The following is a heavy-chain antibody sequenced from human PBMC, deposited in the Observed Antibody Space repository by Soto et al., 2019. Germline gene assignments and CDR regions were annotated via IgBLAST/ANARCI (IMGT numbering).Heavy chain of an antibody. Sequence: QLVESGGGLVQPGGSLRLSCAASGFTVSSNYMSWVHQAPGKGLEWVSVIYSGGSTYYADSVKGRFTISRDNSKNTLYLQMNSLRAEDTAVYYCARGAGTMVRGVIDYWGQGTLVTVSS. J-gene: IGHJ4*02. V-gene: IGHV3-66*01. CDR3: ARGAGTMVRGVIDY. CDR2: IYSGGST. D-gene: IGHD3-10*01. CDR1: GFTVSSNY.